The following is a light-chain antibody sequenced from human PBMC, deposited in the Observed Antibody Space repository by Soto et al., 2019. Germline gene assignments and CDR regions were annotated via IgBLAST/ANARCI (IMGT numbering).Light chain of an antibody. CDR2: AAS. J-gene: IGKJ1*01. Sequence: DIQLTQSPSSLSASVGDRVTITFRASQSVTTYLNWYQQRPGKAPKVLIYAASSLLSGVPSRFSGSGSGTNFTLTISSLQPEDFATYFCQQSSTIPTWTFGQGTKV. CDR3: QQSSTIPTWT. CDR1: QSVTTY. V-gene: IGKV1-39*01.